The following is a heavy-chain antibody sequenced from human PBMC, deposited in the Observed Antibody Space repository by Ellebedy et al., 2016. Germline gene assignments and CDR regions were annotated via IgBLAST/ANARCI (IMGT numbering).Heavy chain of an antibody. CDR2: IYPGDSDT. Sequence: ASVKVSCKGSGYSFTSYWIGWVRQMPGKGLEWMGIIYPGDSDTRYSPSFQGQVTISADKSISTAYLQWSSLKASDTAMYYCARHVGIAAAGVNFDYWGQGTLVTVSS. D-gene: IGHD6-13*01. V-gene: IGHV5-51*01. CDR1: GYSFTSYW. CDR3: ARHVGIAAAGVNFDY. J-gene: IGHJ4*02.